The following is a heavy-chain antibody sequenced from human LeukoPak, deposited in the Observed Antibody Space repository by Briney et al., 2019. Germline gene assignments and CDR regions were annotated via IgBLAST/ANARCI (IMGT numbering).Heavy chain of an antibody. CDR3: ARGAEYYAIWRGYAGYSDY. CDR1: GGSISSYY. J-gene: IGHJ4*02. CDR2: IYHRGST. V-gene: IGHV4-38-2*02. D-gene: IGHD3-3*01. Sequence: SSETLSLTCTVSGGSISSYYWSWIRQPPGKGLEWVGSIYHRGSTYYNPSLRSRVTISLDRSKKKFSLKLTSVTAADTAVYFCARGAEYYAIWRGYAGYSDYWGQGISVIVSS.